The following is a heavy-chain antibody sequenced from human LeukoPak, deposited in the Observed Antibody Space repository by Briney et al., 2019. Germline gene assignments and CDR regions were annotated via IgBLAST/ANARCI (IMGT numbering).Heavy chain of an antibody. J-gene: IGHJ3*02. V-gene: IGHV1-46*01. CDR1: GYTFTSYF. CDR2: INPSGGSA. D-gene: IGHD3-10*01. CDR3: ARPSGPSFDI. Sequence: ASVKVSCKASGYTFTSYFIHWVRQAPGQGLEWMGIINPSGGSATYAQKFQGRVAMTRDTSTSTVYMDLSSLRSEDTAMYYCARPSGPSFDIWGQGTMVTVSS.